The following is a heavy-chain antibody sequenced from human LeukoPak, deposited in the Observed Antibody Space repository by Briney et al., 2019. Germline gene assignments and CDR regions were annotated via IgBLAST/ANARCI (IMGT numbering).Heavy chain of an antibody. D-gene: IGHD3-10*01. CDR3: ARVGGTMVRGVIKGYYFDY. CDR2: INHSGST. V-gene: IGHV4-34*01. Sequence: SETLSLTCTVYGGSFSGYYWSWIRQPPGKGLEWIGEINHSGSTNYNPSLKSRVTISVDTSKNQFSLKLSSVTAADTAVYYCARVGGTMVRGVIKGYYFDYWGQGTLVTVSS. CDR1: GGSFSGYY. J-gene: IGHJ4*02.